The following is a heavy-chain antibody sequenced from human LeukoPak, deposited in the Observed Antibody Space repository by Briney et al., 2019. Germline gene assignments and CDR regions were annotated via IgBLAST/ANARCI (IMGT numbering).Heavy chain of an antibody. V-gene: IGHV3-23*01. Sequence: GGTLRLSCAASGFTFSSYGMSWVRQAPGKGLEWVSAISGSGGSTYYADSVKGRFTISRDNSKNTLYLQMNSLRAEDTAVYYCAKAMVRGVVAESDYWGQGTLVTVSS. J-gene: IGHJ4*02. CDR3: AKAMVRGVVAESDY. CDR2: ISGSGGST. CDR1: GFTFSSYG. D-gene: IGHD3-10*01.